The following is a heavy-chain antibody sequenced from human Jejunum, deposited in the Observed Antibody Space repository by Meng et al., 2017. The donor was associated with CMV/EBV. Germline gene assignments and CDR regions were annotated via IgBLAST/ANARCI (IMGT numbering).Heavy chain of an antibody. D-gene: IGHD3-3*01. CDR2: MDPNRGNA. CDR3: ARAYDFWSGQMDV. Sequence: ASGYTGTRNEINWVRQDTGQGREWMGSMDPNRGNAGYTQKYQGRVTITRDSSISTAYMYLSSLRSEDTAVYYCARAYDFWSGQMDVWGQGTTVTVSS. V-gene: IGHV1-8*03. J-gene: IGHJ6*02. CDR1: GYTGTRNE.